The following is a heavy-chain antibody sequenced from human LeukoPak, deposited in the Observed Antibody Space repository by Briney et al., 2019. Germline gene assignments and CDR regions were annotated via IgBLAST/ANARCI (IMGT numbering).Heavy chain of an antibody. CDR3: ARDRPGIVVVPAASTPTGGRDYYYYMDV. CDR1: GGSISSGSYY. Sequence: PSQTLSLTCTVSGGSISSGSYYWSWIRQPAGKGLEWIGRIYTSGSTNYNPSLKSRVTISVDTSKNQFSLKLSSVTTADTAVYYCARDRPGIVVVPAASTPTGGRDYYYYMDVWGKGTTVTVSS. D-gene: IGHD2-2*01. V-gene: IGHV4-61*02. J-gene: IGHJ6*03. CDR2: IYTSGST.